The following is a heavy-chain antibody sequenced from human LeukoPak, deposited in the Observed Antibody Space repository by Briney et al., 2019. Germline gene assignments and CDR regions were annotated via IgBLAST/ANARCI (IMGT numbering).Heavy chain of an antibody. D-gene: IGHD3-22*01. CDR1: GFTFSSYG. J-gene: IGHJ4*02. V-gene: IGHV3-30*18. Sequence: SGGSLRLSCAASGFTFSSYGMHWVRQAPGKGLEWVAVISDDGSNKYYADSVKGRFTISRDNSKNTLYLQMNSLRAEDTAVYYCAKVDYYDSRDPDYWGQGTLVTVSS. CDR2: ISDDGSNK. CDR3: AKVDYYDSRDPDY.